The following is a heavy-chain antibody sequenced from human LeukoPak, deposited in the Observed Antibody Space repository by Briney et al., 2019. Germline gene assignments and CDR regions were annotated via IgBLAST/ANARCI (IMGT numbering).Heavy chain of an antibody. D-gene: IGHD2/OR15-2a*01. CDR1: GFTFGDYA. CDR2: IRSKAYGGTT. Sequence: GGSLRLSCTASGFTFGDYAMSWFRQAPGKGLEWVGFIRSKAYGGTTEYAASVKGRFTISRDDSKSIAYLKMNSLNTEDTVVYYCTRDSTTLGYFDYWGQGTLVTVSS. CDR3: TRDSTTLGYFDY. V-gene: IGHV3-49*03. J-gene: IGHJ4*02.